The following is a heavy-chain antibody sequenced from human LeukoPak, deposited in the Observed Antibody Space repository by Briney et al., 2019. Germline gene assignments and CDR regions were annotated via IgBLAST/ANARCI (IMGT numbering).Heavy chain of an antibody. CDR3: ARRGKPKLSSSSEYYFDY. D-gene: IGHD6-6*01. Sequence: GESLKISCKGSGYSFINYWIGWVRQMPGKGLEWMGIIYPGDSDTRYSPSFQGQVTISADKSISTAYLQWSSLKASDTAMYYCARRGKPKLSSSSEYYFDYWGQGTLVTVSS. CDR1: GYSFINYW. CDR2: IYPGDSDT. J-gene: IGHJ4*02. V-gene: IGHV5-51*01.